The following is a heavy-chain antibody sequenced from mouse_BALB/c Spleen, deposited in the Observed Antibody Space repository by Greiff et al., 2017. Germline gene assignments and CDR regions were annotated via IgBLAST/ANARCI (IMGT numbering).Heavy chain of an antibody. CDR3: ARDPDEAY. V-gene: IGHV5-17*02. J-gene: IGHJ3*01. CDR2: ISSGSSTI. Sequence: EVQRVESGGGLVQPGGSRKLSCAASGFTFSSFGMHWVRQAPEKGLEWVAYISSGSSTIYYADTVKGRFTISRDNPKNTLFLQMTSLRSEDTAMYYCARDPDEAYWGQGTLVTVSA. CDR1: GFTFSSFG.